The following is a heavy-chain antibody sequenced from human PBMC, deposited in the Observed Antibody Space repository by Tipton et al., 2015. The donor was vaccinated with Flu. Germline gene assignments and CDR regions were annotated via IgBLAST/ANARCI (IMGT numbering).Heavy chain of an antibody. D-gene: IGHD5-18*01. CDR1: GYTFTSYD. J-gene: IGHJ6*02. CDR3: ARGPTAIVDYGMDV. V-gene: IGHV1-8*01. CDR2: MNPDSGHT. Sequence: QSGPEVKKPGASVKVSCKASGYTFTSYDINWVRQATGQGLEWMGWMNPDSGHTDYARKFQGRVTMTRNTSTSTAYMELSGLRSEDTAVYYCARGPTAIVDYGMDVWDQGP.